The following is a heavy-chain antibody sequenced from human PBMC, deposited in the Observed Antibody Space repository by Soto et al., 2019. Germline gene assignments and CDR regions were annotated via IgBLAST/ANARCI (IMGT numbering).Heavy chain of an antibody. CDR3: ARAGWYSSSSVDGMDV. J-gene: IGHJ6*02. CDR2: ISYDGSNK. D-gene: IGHD6-6*01. Sequence: QVQLVESGGGVVQPGRSLRLSCAASGFTFSSYAMHWVRQAPGKGLEWVAVISYDGSNKYYADSVKGRFTISRDNSKNTRYLQMNSLRAEDTAVYYCARAGWYSSSSVDGMDVWGQGTTVTVSS. CDR1: GFTFSSYA. V-gene: IGHV3-30-3*01.